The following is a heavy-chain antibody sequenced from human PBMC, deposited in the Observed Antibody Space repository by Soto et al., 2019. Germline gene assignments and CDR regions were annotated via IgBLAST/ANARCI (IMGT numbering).Heavy chain of an antibody. Sequence: QVQLVQSGAEVKKPGASVRLSCKTSTYTFTAYYMHWVRQAPGHGLEWMGIINPCSGGTSYAQKFQDRITMTRDTTTSTVYMDLSSLRSEDTAVYYCATEFGVHSRRAYYFDYWGQGTLVTVSS. J-gene: IGHJ4*02. CDR2: INPCSGGT. D-gene: IGHD3-10*01. CDR1: TYTFTAYY. V-gene: IGHV1-46*01. CDR3: ATEFGVHSRRAYYFDY.